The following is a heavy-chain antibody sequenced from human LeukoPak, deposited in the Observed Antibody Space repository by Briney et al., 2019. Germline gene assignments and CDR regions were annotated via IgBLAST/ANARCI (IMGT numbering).Heavy chain of an antibody. Sequence: GGSLRLSCAASGFTLSTYSMNWVRQAPGKGLEWISYISSSPTTIYYADSVKGRFTISRDNAKNSLYLQMNSLSDEDTAVYYCARERYRSPFGYWGQGTLVTVSS. CDR3: ARERYRSPFGY. J-gene: IGHJ4*02. CDR2: ISSSPTTI. V-gene: IGHV3-48*02. D-gene: IGHD1-14*01. CDR1: GFTLSTYS.